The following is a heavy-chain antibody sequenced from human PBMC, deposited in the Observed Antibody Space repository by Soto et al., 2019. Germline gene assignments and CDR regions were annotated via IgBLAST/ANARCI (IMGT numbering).Heavy chain of an antibody. Sequence: QITLKEAGPTLVRPAHTLTLTCAFSGFFLTPYDMGVAWIRQPPAKALEWLALIYWDDDKRYSPALKDRLAISKDTSRNQVVLTITNMDPGDTATYFCAHAGDYDLLTFDHWGPGTLVTVSS. V-gene: IGHV2-5*02. CDR3: AHAGDYDLLTFDH. J-gene: IGHJ4*02. D-gene: IGHD4-17*01. CDR1: GFFLTPYDMG. CDR2: IYWDDDK.